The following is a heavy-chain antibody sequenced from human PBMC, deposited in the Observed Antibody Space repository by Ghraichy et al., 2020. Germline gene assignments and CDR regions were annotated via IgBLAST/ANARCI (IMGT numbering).Heavy chain of an antibody. Sequence: SETLSLTCAVSGGSISSGGYSWSWIRQPPGKGLEWIGYIYHSGSTYYNPSLKSRVTISVDRSKNQFSLKLSSVTAADTAVYYCARGNRRRLDCGGDCYSHYFDYWGQGTLVTVSS. V-gene: IGHV4-30-2*01. CDR3: ARGNRRRLDCGGDCYSHYFDY. J-gene: IGHJ4*02. CDR2: IYHSGST. CDR1: GGSISSGGYS. D-gene: IGHD2-21*02.